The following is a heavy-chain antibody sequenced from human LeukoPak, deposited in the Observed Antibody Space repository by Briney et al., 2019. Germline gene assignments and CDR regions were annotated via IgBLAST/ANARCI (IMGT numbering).Heavy chain of an antibody. CDR2: IKGSDK. CDR1: GFTFSNYW. J-gene: IGHJ4*02. V-gene: IGHV3-7*01. Sequence: GGSMRLSCVGSGFTFSNYWMNWVRQAPGKGLEWVANIKGSDKGHVDSVKGRFSVSRDDARNSLYLQMDSLRAEDTAVYYCARDVDWNYDLWGQGTVVRVSS. D-gene: IGHD1-7*01. CDR3: ARDVDWNYDL.